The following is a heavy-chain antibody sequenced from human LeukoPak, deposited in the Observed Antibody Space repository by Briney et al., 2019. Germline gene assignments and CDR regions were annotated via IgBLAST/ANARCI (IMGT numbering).Heavy chain of an antibody. Sequence: ASVKVSCKASGYTFTSYDINWVRQATGQGLEWMGWMNPNSGITGYAQKFQGRVTMTRNTSTSTAYMELSSLRSEDTAVYYCARGVTYYYDSSGYDYWGQGTLVTVSS. J-gene: IGHJ4*02. CDR1: GYTFTSYD. CDR3: ARGVTYYYDSSGYDY. V-gene: IGHV1-8*01. CDR2: MNPNSGIT. D-gene: IGHD3-22*01.